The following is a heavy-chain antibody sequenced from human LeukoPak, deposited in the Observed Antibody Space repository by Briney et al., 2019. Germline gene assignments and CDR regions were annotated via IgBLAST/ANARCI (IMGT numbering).Heavy chain of an antibody. D-gene: IGHD3-22*01. V-gene: IGHV4-59*01. CDR2: IYYSGST. J-gene: IGHJ4*02. CDR3: ARASSRSYYDSSGSPDY. CDR1: GGSISSYY. Sequence: SETLSLTCTVSGGSISSYYWSWIRQPPGKGLEWIGYIYYSGSTNYNPSLKSRVTISVDTSKNQFSLKLSSVTAADTAVYYCARASSRSYYDSSGSPDYWGQGTLVTVSS.